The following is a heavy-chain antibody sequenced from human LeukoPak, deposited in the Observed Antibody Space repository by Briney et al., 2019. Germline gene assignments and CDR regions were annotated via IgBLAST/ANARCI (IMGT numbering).Heavy chain of an antibody. CDR3: ARPDKGAAQTGYYYYYMDV. CDR1: VGTFSSYA. Sequence: SVKLSCKASVGTFSSYAISWVRQAPGQGLEWMGGIIPIFGTANYAQKFQGRVTITADESTSTAYMELSSLRSEDTAVYYCARPDKGAAQTGYYYYYMDVWGKGTTVTVSS. V-gene: IGHV1-69*13. CDR2: IIPIFGTA. D-gene: IGHD3-9*01. J-gene: IGHJ6*03.